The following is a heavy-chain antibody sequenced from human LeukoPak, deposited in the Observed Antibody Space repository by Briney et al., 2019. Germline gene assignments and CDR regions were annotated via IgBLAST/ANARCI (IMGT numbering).Heavy chain of an antibody. CDR1: GGSISSGSYY. Sequence: PSETLSLTCTVSGGSISSGSYYWSWIRQPAGKGLEWIGRIYTSGSTNYNPSLKSRVTISVDTSKNQFSLKLSSVTAADTAVYYCARRGGTVGATKNFYSYMDVWGKGTTVTVSS. CDR3: ARRGGTVGATKNFYSYMDV. D-gene: IGHD1-26*01. V-gene: IGHV4-61*02. CDR2: IYTSGST. J-gene: IGHJ6*03.